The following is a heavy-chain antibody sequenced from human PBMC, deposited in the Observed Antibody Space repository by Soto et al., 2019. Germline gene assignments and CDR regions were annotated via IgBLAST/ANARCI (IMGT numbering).Heavy chain of an antibody. CDR1: GGTFSSYA. V-gene: IGHV1-69*12. Sequence: QVQLVQSGAEVKKPGSSVKVSCKASGGTFSSYAISWVRQAPGQGLEWMGGIIPIFGTANYAKKFQGRVTISADESTSTAYMELSSLRSEDPAVYFCARHVPAAGYYYGMDVWGQGTTVTVSS. CDR3: ARHVPAAGYYYGMDV. D-gene: IGHD2-2*01. J-gene: IGHJ6*02. CDR2: IIPIFGTA.